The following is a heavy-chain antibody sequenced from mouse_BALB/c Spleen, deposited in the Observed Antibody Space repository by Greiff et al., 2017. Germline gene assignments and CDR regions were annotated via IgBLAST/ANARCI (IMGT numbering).Heavy chain of an antibody. D-gene: IGHD1-1*01. V-gene: IGHV1-54*01. CDR1: GYAFTNYL. CDR3: ARSNYGSSYYDMDY. J-gene: IGHJ4*01. Sequence: QVQLLQSGAELVRPGPSVKVSCKASGYAFTNYLIEWVKQRPGQGLEWIGVINPGSGGTNYNEKFKGKATLTADKSSSTAYMQLSSLTSDDSAVYFSARSNYGSSYYDMDYWGQGTSVTVSS. CDR2: INPGSGGT.